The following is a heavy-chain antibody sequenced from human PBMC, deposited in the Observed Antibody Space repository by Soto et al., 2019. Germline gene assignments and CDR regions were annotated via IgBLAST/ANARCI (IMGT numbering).Heavy chain of an antibody. Sequence: SLRLSCAASGFTFSYYAMHWVRQVPGRGLEWVAVIWYDGSNKYYADSVKGRFTISRDNSKNTLWLQMNSLRAEDTAVYYCARDSYGMDVWGQGTTVTVSS. V-gene: IGHV3-33*01. CDR3: ARDSYGMDV. CDR1: GFTFSYYA. J-gene: IGHJ6*02. CDR2: IWYDGSNK.